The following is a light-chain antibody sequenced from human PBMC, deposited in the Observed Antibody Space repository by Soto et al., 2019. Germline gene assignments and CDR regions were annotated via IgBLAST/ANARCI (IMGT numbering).Light chain of an antibody. CDR2: AAS. CDR1: RSISSY. J-gene: IGKJ4*01. CDR3: QQSYSTPLT. V-gene: IGKV1-39*01. Sequence: DFQMTQYTSSLSASVGDRVTITCRASRSISSYLNWYQQKPGKAPKLLIYAASSLQSGVPSRFSGSGSGTDFTLTISSLQPEDFATYYCQQSYSTPLTFGGGTKVDIK.